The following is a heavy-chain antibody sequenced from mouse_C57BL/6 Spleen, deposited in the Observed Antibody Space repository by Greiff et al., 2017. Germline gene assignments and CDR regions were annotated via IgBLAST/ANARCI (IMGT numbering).Heavy chain of an antibody. Sequence: VQLQQPGAELVRPGSSVKLSCKASGYTFTSYWMHWVKQRPIQGLEWIGNIDPSDSETHYNQKFKDKATLTVDKSSSTAYMQLSSLTSEDSAVYYCARYWDGGYAMDYWGQGTSVTVSS. CDR1: GYTFTSYW. D-gene: IGHD4-1*01. J-gene: IGHJ4*01. V-gene: IGHV1-52*01. CDR2: IDPSDSET. CDR3: ARYWDGGYAMDY.